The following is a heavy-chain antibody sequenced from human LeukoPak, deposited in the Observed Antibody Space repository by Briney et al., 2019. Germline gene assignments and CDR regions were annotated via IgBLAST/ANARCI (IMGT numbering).Heavy chain of an antibody. D-gene: IGHD3-3*01. J-gene: IGHJ5*02. CDR1: GRSFSGYY. CDR2: IYTSGST. CDR3: ARNRITIFGVVPYNWFDP. Sequence: SETLSLTCAVYGRSFSGYYWSWIRQPAGKGLEWIGRIYTSGSTNYNPSLKSRVTMSVDTSKNQFSLKLSSVTAADTAVYYCARNRITIFGVVPYNWFDPWGQGTLVTVSS. V-gene: IGHV4-59*10.